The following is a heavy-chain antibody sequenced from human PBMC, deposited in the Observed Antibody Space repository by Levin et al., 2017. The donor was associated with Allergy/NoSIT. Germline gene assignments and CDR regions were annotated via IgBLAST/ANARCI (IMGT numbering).Heavy chain of an antibody. CDR1: GGSISSGGYY. J-gene: IGHJ5*02. D-gene: IGHD2-15*01. CDR2: IYYSGST. V-gene: IGHV4-31*03. Sequence: SETLSLTCTVSGGSISSGGYYWSWIRQHPGKGLEWIGYIYYSGSTYYNPSLKSRVTISVDTSKNQFSLKLSSVTAADTAVYYCARVPSADIVESNWFDPWGQGTLVTVSS. CDR3: ARVPSADIVESNWFDP.